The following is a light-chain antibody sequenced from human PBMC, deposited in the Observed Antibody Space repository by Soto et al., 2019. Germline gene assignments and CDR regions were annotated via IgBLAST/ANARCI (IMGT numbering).Light chain of an antibody. J-gene: IGLJ3*02. CDR2: GNT. CDR3: QSFDSSLSGWV. Sequence: QSVLTQPPSVSGAPGQRVTISCTAGSSNIGAGYDVHWYQQLPGTAPKLFVSGNTNRPSGVPDGFSGSKSGTSASLAITGLQAEDEADYYCQSFDSSLSGWVFGGGTKVTVL. CDR1: SSNIGAGYD. V-gene: IGLV1-40*01.